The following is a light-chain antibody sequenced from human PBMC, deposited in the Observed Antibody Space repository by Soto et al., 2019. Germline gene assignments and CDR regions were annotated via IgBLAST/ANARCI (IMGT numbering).Light chain of an antibody. J-gene: IGKJ1*01. V-gene: IGKV1-5*03. CDR3: LQYRSFWT. CDR2: RAS. CDR1: QTINTW. Sequence: DIQMTQSPSTLSASVGDRVTITCRASQTINTWLAWYHQKPGRAPELLIYRASILESGVPSRFNSSGSGTEFTLTISSLQHDDCATYYCLQYRSFWTLGQGTRVEV.